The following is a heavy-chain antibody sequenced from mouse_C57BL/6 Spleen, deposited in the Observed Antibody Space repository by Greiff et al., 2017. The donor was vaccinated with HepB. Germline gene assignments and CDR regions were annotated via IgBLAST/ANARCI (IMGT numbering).Heavy chain of an antibody. CDR1: GYTFTSYW. CDR2: IDPSDSET. Sequence: QVQLQQPGAELVRPRSSVKLSCKASGYTFTSYWMHWVKQRPIQGLEWIGNIDPSDSETHYNQKFKDKATLTVDKSSSTAYMQLSSLTSEDSAVYYCARRKGYDYGFDYWGQGTTLTVSS. V-gene: IGHV1-52*01. J-gene: IGHJ2*01. D-gene: IGHD2-4*01. CDR3: ARRKGYDYGFDY.